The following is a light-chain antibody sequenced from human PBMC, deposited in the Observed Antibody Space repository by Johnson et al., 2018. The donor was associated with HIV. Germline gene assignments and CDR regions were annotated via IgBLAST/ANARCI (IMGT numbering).Light chain of an antibody. CDR3: ATWDRSLTIGGV. V-gene: IGLV1-51*01. J-gene: IGLJ1*01. CDR2: DNN. CDR1: SSNIENDY. Sequence: QSVLTQPPSVSAAPGEKVNISCSGSSSNIENDYVSRYQQLPGTAPKLLIYDNNKRPSGIPDRFSGSKSGTSATLGITGLQTGDAADYYCATWDRSLTIGGVFGTGTKVTVL.